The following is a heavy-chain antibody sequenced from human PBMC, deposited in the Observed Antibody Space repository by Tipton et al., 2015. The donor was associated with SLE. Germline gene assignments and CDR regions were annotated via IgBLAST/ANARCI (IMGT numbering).Heavy chain of an antibody. CDR3: ARGFLFLPFDS. CDR1: GGSTSSSRYY. J-gene: IGHJ4*02. CDR2: INQDGTS. D-gene: IGHD3-3*01. Sequence: TLSPTCNVFGGSTSSSRYYWGWIRQPPGRGLEWIGEINQDGTSNYNTSLSSRATISLDTSKKQFSLKLNSVTAADTAVYYCARGFLFLPFDSWGQGTLVTVSS. V-gene: IGHV4-39*07.